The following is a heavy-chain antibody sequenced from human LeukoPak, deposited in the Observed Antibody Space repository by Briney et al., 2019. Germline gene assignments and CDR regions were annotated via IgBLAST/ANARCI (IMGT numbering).Heavy chain of an antibody. V-gene: IGHV3-23*01. Sequence: GGSLRLSCAASGLTFTTYGMNWVRQAQEKGLEWVSGIGGSGTRTYYADSVKGRFTISRDNSKNTLYLQMNSLRDEDTAVYYCAKDSHWILFDDWGQGTLVTVSS. CDR1: GLTFTTYG. J-gene: IGHJ4*02. D-gene: IGHD2-2*03. CDR3: AKDSHWILFDD. CDR2: IGGSGTRT.